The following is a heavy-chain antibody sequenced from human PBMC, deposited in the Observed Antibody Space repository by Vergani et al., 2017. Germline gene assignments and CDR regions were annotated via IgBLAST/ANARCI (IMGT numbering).Heavy chain of an antibody. D-gene: IGHD4-11*01. CDR2: IIPIFGTA. J-gene: IGHJ6*03. CDR3: ARVEALQYKWYYYYYYMDV. Sequence: QVQLVQSGAEVKKPGSSVKVSCKASGGTFSSYAISWVRQAPGQGLEWMGGIIPIFGTANYAQKFQGRVTMTADESTSTAYMELRRLRSEDTAVYYCARVEALQYKWYYYYYYMDVWGKGTTVTVSS. CDR1: GGTFSSYA. V-gene: IGHV1-69*01.